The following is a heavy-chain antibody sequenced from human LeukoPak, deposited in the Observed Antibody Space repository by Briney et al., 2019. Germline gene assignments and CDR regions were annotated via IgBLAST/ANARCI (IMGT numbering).Heavy chain of an antibody. CDR2: IYYSGST. CDR3: ARDRTDCSGGSCYRFFDY. Sequence: SETLSLTCTVSGGSISSYYWSWIRQPPGKGLEWIGYIYYSGSTNYNPSLKSRVTISVDTSKNQFSLKLSSVTAADTAVYYCARDRTDCSGGSCYRFFDYWGQGTLVTVSS. J-gene: IGHJ4*02. D-gene: IGHD2-15*01. CDR1: GGSISSYY. V-gene: IGHV4-59*01.